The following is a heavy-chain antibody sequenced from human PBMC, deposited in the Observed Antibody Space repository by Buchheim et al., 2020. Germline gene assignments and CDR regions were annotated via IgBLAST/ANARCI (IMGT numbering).Heavy chain of an antibody. V-gene: IGHV3-23*01. D-gene: IGHD5-12*01. J-gene: IGHJ4*02. CDR3: AKGGPSSLYYFDY. Sequence: EVQLLESGGGLVQPGGSLRLSCAASGFTISSYAMRWVRQAPGKGLEWVSTIGSGGSTYYADSVKGRFTISRDNSKNTLSVQMHSLRAEDTAVYYCAKGGPSSLYYFDYWGQGTL. CDR2: IGSGGST. CDR1: GFTISSYA.